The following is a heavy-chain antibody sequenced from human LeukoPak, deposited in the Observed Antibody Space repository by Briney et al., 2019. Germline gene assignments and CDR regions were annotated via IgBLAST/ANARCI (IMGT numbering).Heavy chain of an antibody. CDR3: ARDRVVVVPAAMGGFYYYGMDV. V-gene: IGHV1-2*02. J-gene: IGHJ6*02. Sequence: ASVKVSCKASGYTFTGYYMHWVRQAPGQGLKWMGWINPNSGGTNYAQRFQGRVTMTRDTSISTAYMELSRLRSDDTAVYYCARDRVVVVPAAMGGFYYYGMDVWGQGTTVTVSS. CDR2: INPNSGGT. D-gene: IGHD2-2*01. CDR1: GYTFTGYY.